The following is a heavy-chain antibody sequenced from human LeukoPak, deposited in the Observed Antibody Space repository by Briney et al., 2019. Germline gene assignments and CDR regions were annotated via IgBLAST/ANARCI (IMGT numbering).Heavy chain of an antibody. D-gene: IGHD3-3*01. J-gene: IGHJ4*02. CDR3: AREGGFYRPLDY. CDR2: VHLDGRT. Sequence: PSETLSLTCGVSGGSVSTTNWWTWVRQPPGKGLEWIGEVHLDGRTNYNPSLESRLTMSVDLSENHISLKLTSVTAADTAVYYCAREGGFYRPLDYSGQGTLVTVSS. V-gene: IGHV4-4*02. CDR1: GGSVSTTNW.